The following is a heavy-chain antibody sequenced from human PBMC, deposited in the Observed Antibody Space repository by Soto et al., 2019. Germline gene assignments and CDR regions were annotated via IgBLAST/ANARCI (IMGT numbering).Heavy chain of an antibody. CDR1: GYTFTGYY. CDR3: KAGYYREGFDS. CDR2: INPNSGGT. D-gene: IGHD3-9*01. V-gene: IGHV1-2*02. J-gene: IGHJ4*02. Sequence: QVQLVQSGAEVKKPGASVKVSCKASGYTFTGYYMHWVQPAPGPGLEWMGWINPNSGGTNYAQKIQGRGTMTRDTTISTAYMELSRLRSDDTAVDYCKAGYYREGFDSWGQGTLVTVSS.